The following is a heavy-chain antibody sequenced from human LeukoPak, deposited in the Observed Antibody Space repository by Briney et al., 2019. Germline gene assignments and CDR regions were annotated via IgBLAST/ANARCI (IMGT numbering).Heavy chain of an antibody. J-gene: IGHJ3*02. CDR3: ARIHSLYYYDSSGYGAFDI. D-gene: IGHD3-22*01. CDR1: GFTFSSYG. V-gene: IGHV3-33*01. CDR2: IWNDGSNK. Sequence: QPGRSLRLSCAASGFTFSSYGMHWVRQAPGKGLEWVAVIWNDGSNKYYAGSVKGRFTISRDNSKNTLYLQMNSLRAEDTAVYYCARIHSLYYYDSSGYGAFDIWGQGTMVTVSS.